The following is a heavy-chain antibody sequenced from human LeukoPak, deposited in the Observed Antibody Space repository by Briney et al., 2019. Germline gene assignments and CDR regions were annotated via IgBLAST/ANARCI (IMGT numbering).Heavy chain of an antibody. D-gene: IGHD3-9*01. CDR1: GGSISSGSYY. Sequence: SETLSLTCTVSGGSISSGSYYWSWIRQPAGKGLEWIGRIYTSGSTNYNPSLKSRVTISVDTSKNQFSLKLSSVTAADTAVYYCARGRYSRSTFDPWGQGTLVTVSS. V-gene: IGHV4-61*02. CDR3: ARGRYSRSTFDP. CDR2: IYTSGST. J-gene: IGHJ5*02.